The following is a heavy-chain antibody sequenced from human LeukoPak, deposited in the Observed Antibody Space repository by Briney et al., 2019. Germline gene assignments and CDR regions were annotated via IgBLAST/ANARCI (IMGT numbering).Heavy chain of an antibody. CDR2: IKPDGSEK. CDR3: ARGHWFDP. CDR1: GFTFSTYW. V-gene: IGHV3-7*03. Sequence: PGGSLRLSCVPSGFTFSTYWMSCVRQAPAKRLERVAYIKPDGSEKSYVDSVKRRFTISRDNAKNSLYPQMNSLRAEDTAVYSCARGHWFDPWGQGTLVTVSS. J-gene: IGHJ5*02.